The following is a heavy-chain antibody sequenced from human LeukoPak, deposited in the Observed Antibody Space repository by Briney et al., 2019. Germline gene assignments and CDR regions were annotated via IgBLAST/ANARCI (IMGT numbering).Heavy chain of an antibody. V-gene: IGHV4-28*01. D-gene: IGHD6-25*01. CDR1: GSSFSSSNW. CDR2: IYYSGTT. J-gene: IGHJ4*02. Sequence: PSETLSLTCAVSGSSFSSSNWWGWIRQPPGKGLEWIGYIYYSGTTYYNPSLKSRVTMSIDTSKNQFSLKLSSVTAADTAVYYCARKDSSQRHFDYWGQGSLVTVSS. CDR3: ARKDSSQRHFDY.